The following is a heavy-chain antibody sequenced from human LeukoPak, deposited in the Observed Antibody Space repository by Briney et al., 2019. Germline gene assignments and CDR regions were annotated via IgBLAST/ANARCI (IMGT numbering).Heavy chain of an antibody. Sequence: SETLSLTCAVYGGSFSGYYWSWIRQPPGEGLEWIGEINHSGSTNYNPSLKSRVTISVDTSKNQFSLKLSSVTAADTAVYYCARGGYSGYPTPLYYGMDVWGKGTTVTVSS. CDR1: GGSFSGYY. CDR3: ARGGYSGYPTPLYYGMDV. D-gene: IGHD5-12*01. CDR2: INHSGST. V-gene: IGHV4-34*01. J-gene: IGHJ6*04.